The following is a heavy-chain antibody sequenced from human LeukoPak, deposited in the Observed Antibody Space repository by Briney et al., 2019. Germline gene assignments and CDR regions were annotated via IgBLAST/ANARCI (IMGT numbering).Heavy chain of an antibody. CDR3: AKDIRGYSQYFDY. CDR2: ISSSRSYI. J-gene: IGHJ4*02. Sequence: SGGSLRLSCAASGFTFNSYSMMGLRQAPGRGGEWVSSISSSRSYIYYADSVKGRFTISRDNAKNSLYLQMNSLRAEDTAVYYCAKDIRGYSQYFDYWGQGTMVTVSS. D-gene: IGHD5-12*01. CDR1: GFTFNSYS. V-gene: IGHV3-21*01.